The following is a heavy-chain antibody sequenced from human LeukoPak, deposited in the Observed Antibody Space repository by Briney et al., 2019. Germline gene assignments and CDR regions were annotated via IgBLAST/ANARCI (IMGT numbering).Heavy chain of an antibody. CDR1: GFTFDDYA. V-gene: IGHV3-9*01. D-gene: IGHD2-15*01. CDR2: ISWNSGSI. CDR3: AKDGGYCSGGSCYYFDY. J-gene: IGHJ4*02. Sequence: GRSLRLSCAASGFTFDDYAMHWVRQAPGKGLEWVSGISWNSGSIGYADSVKGRFTISRDNAKSSLYLQMNSLRAEDTALYYCAKDGGYCSGGSCYYFDYWGQGTLVTVSS.